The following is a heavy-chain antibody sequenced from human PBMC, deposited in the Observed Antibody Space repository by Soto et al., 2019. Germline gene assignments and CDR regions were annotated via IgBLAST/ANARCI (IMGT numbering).Heavy chain of an antibody. CDR2: IYWDDDK. V-gene: IGHV2-5*02. Sequence: QITLKESGPTLVKPTQTLTLTCTFSGFSLSTSGVGVGWIRQPPGKALEWLALIYWDDDKRYSPSLKSRLTITKDTSKHQVVLTLTNMDPVDTATYYCAHRLGTPVAGGAYDYWGQGTLVTVSS. D-gene: IGHD6-19*01. CDR1: GFSLSTSGVG. J-gene: IGHJ4*02. CDR3: AHRLGTPVAGGAYDY.